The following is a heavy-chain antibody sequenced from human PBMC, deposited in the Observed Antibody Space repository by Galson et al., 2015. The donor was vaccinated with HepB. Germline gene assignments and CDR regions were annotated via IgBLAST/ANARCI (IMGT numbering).Heavy chain of an antibody. Sequence: SLRLSCAASGFTFSDYNMNWVRQAPGKGLEWISYISSSSSTIYYADSVKGRFTISRDNAKDSLYLQMNSLRAEDTAVYHCARGRHDYGGFRGSFDPWGQGTLVTVSS. V-gene: IGHV3-48*01. CDR3: ARGRHDYGGFRGSFDP. CDR2: ISSSSSTI. CDR1: GFTFSDYN. D-gene: IGHD4-23*01. J-gene: IGHJ5*02.